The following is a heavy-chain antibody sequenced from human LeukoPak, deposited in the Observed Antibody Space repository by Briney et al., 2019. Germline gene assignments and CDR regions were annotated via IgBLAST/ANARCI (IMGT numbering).Heavy chain of an antibody. CDR2: ISYDGSNK. V-gene: IGHV3-30*18. CDR3: AKDPLRYCSGGSCGGVDY. CDR1: GFTFSSYG. Sequence: GGSLRLSCAASGFTFSSYGMHWVRQVPGKGLEWVAVISYDGSNKYYADSVKGRLTISRDNSKNTLYLQMNSLRAEDTAVYYCAKDPLRYCSGGSCGGVDYWGQGTLVTVSS. J-gene: IGHJ4*02. D-gene: IGHD2-15*01.